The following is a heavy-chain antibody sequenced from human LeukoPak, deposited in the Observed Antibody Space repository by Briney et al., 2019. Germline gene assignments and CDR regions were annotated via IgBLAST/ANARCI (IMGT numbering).Heavy chain of an antibody. CDR1: GGSFSGYY. V-gene: IGHV4-34*01. CDR3: ARTSAGPGWFDP. D-gene: IGHD6-13*01. CDR2: INHSGST. J-gene: IGHJ5*02. Sequence: PSETLSLTCAVYGGSFSGYYWSWIRQPPGKGLEWIGEINHSGSTNYNPSLKSRVTISVDTSKNQFSLKLSSVTAADTAVYYCARTSAGPGWFDPWGQGTLVTVSS.